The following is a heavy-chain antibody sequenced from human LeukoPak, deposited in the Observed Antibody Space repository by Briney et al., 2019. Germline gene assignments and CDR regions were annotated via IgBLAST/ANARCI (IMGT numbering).Heavy chain of an antibody. CDR2: IYYSGST. J-gene: IGHJ4*02. CDR1: GGSISSYY. D-gene: IGHD3-22*01. Sequence: KASETLSLTCTVSGGSISSYYWSWIRQPPGKGLEWIGYIYYSGSTNYNPSLKSRVTMSLHTSKNQFSLKLNSVTAADTAVYFCARYANSYDSSGYYYLFDYWGQGTLVTVSS. V-gene: IGHV4-59*08. CDR3: ARYANSYDSSGYYYLFDY.